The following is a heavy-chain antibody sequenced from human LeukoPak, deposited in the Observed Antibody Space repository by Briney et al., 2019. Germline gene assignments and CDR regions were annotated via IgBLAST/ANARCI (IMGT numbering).Heavy chain of an antibody. CDR3: ARVPSRERYYYMDV. Sequence: ASVKVSCKTSGDTFSSSYIHWVRQAPGQGPEWMGIINPSDGGTSYAQKFQGRVTMTSDMSTSTVYMELSSLRSEDTAVYYCARVPSRERYYYMDVWGKGTTVTVSS. V-gene: IGHV1-46*01. CDR2: INPSDGGT. D-gene: IGHD1-1*01. J-gene: IGHJ6*03. CDR1: GDTFSSSY.